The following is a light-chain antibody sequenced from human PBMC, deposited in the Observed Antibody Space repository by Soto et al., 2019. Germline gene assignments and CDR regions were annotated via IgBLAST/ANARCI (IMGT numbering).Light chain of an antibody. J-gene: IGKJ4*01. CDR1: QNINGY. CDR3: QQSSAYPLT. CDR2: WAS. Sequence: DIQLTQSPSSLSASVGDRVTITCRASQNINGYLAWYQQKPGKAPKLLIYWASSLISGVPSRFTGGESGTECTLTISSLQPDDFATYYCQQSSAYPLTFGGGTKVDVK. V-gene: IGKV1-5*03.